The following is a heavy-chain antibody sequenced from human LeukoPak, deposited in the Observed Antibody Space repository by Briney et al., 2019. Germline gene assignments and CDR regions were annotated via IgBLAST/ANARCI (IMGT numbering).Heavy chain of an antibody. CDR2: IYYSGST. D-gene: IGHD4-17*01. CDR1: GGSISNYY. V-gene: IGHV4-59*08. Sequence: SEILSLTCTISGGSISNYYWSWIRQPPGKGLEWIGYIYYSGSTHYNPSLKSRVTISVDTSKNQFSLNLTSVTAADTAVYFCTRSKSIDYGDYGWFVYWGQGALVTVS. CDR3: TRSKSIDYGDYGWFVY. J-gene: IGHJ4*02.